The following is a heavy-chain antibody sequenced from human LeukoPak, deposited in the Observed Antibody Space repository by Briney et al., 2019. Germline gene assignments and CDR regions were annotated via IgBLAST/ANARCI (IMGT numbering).Heavy chain of an antibody. Sequence: GESLKISCKGSGYSFTSYGISWVRQAPGQGLEWMGWISAYNGNTNYAQKLQDRVTMTTDTSTSTAYMELRSPRSDDTAIYYCARWRLCITMIVVVKGAFDIWGQGTMVTVSS. D-gene: IGHD3-22*01. J-gene: IGHJ3*02. CDR1: GYSFTSYG. V-gene: IGHV1-18*01. CDR3: ARWRLCITMIVVVKGAFDI. CDR2: ISAYNGNT.